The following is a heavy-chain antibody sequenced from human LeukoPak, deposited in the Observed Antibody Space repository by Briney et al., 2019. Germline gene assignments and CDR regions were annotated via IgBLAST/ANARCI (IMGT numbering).Heavy chain of an antibody. CDR3: ARGQWELNHDAFDI. CDR1: GGSISSGSYY. Sequence: SETLSLTCTVSGGSISSGSYYWSWIRQPAGKGLEWIGRIYTSGSTNYNPSLKSRVTISVDTSKNQFSLKLSSVTAADTAVYYCARGQWELNHDAFDIWGQGTMVTVSS. CDR2: IYTSGST. D-gene: IGHD1-26*01. J-gene: IGHJ3*02. V-gene: IGHV4-61*02.